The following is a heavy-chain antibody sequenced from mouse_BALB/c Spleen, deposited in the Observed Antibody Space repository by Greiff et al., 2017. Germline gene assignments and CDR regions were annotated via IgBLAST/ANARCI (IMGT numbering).Heavy chain of an antibody. CDR3: ARGDYDYRFAY. D-gene: IGHD2-4*01. CDR2: IDPANGNT. V-gene: IGHV14-3*02. Sequence: VQLQQSGAELVKPGASVKLSCTASGFNIKDTYMHWVKQRPEQGLEWIGRIDPANGNTKYDPKFQGKATITADTSSNTAYLQLSSLTSEDTAVYYCARGDYDYRFAYWGQGTLVTVSS. CDR1: GFNIKDTY. J-gene: IGHJ3*01.